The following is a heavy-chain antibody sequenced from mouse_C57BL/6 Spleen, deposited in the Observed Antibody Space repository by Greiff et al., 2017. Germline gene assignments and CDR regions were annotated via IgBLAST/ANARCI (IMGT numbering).Heavy chain of an antibody. Sequence: QVQLKQSGPGLVAPSQSLSITCTVSGFSLTSYGVDWVRQSPGKGLEWLGVLGGVGSTTYNSALNSRLCISSDNSKSQVILKMNRRQTDDTAMYYYARTGTREYAMDYWGQGTSVTVSS. D-gene: IGHD4-1*01. CDR2: LGGVGST. J-gene: IGHJ4*01. CDR3: ARTGTREYAMDY. V-gene: IGHV2-6*01. CDR1: GFSLTSYG.